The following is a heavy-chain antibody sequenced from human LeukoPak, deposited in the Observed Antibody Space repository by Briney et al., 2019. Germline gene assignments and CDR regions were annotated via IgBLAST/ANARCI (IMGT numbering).Heavy chain of an antibody. Sequence: RGESLKISCKGSGYSFTSYWIGWVRHMPGKGLEWMGIIYPGDSDTRYSPSFQGQVTISADKSISTAYLQWSSLKASDTAMYYCARLNMVRGAGVDYWGQGTLVTVSS. CDR2: IYPGDSDT. D-gene: IGHD3-10*01. CDR1: GYSFTSYW. V-gene: IGHV5-51*01. J-gene: IGHJ4*02. CDR3: ARLNMVRGAGVDY.